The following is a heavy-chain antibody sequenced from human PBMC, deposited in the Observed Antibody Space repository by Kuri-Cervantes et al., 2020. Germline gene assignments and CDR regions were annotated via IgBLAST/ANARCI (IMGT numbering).Heavy chain of an antibody. CDR2: ISSSGSTI. V-gene: IGHV3-48*03. Sequence: GESLKISCAASGFTFSSYEMNWVRRAPGKGLEWVSYISSSGSTIYYADSVKGRFTISRDNSKNTLYLQMNSLRAEDTAVYYCARIYGDYARIDYWGQGTLVTVSS. CDR3: ARIYGDYARIDY. CDR1: GFTFSSYE. D-gene: IGHD4-17*01. J-gene: IGHJ4*02.